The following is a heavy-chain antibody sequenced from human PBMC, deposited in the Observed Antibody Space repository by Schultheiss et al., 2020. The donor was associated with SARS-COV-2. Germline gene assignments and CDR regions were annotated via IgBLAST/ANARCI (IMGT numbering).Heavy chain of an antibody. CDR2: ISSSGSTI. J-gene: IGHJ4*02. CDR3: ARGPYYYDPYYFDY. CDR1: GFTVSDYY. D-gene: IGHD3-22*01. Sequence: GGSLRLSCAASGFTVSDYYMSWIRQAPGKGLEWVSYISSSGSTIYYADSVKGRFTISRDNAKNSLYLQMNSLRAEDTAVYYCARGPYYYDPYYFDYWGQGTLVTVSS. V-gene: IGHV3-11*04.